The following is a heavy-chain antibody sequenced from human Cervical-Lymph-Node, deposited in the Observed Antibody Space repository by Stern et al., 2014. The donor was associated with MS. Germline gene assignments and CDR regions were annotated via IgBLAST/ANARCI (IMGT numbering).Heavy chain of an antibody. CDR2: IIPIFGTA. Sequence: VQLEESGAEVKKPGSSVKVSCKASGGTFSSYAISWVRQAPGQGLEWMGGIIPIFGTANYAQKFQGRVTITADESTSTAYMELSSLRSEDTAVYYCARGSYYDSSGYYYVRWFDPWGQGTLVTVSS. J-gene: IGHJ5*02. CDR1: GGTFSSYA. CDR3: ARGSYYDSSGYYYVRWFDP. V-gene: IGHV1-69*01. D-gene: IGHD3-22*01.